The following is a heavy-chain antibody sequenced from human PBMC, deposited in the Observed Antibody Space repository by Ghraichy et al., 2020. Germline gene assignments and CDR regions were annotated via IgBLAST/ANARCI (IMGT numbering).Heavy chain of an antibody. CDR2: IKQDGSEK. Sequence: GSLTLSCAASGFTFSSYWMSWVRQAPGKGLEWVANIKQDGSEKYYVDSVKGRFTISRDNAKNSLYLQMNSLRAEDTAVYYCASLGATKGEYFQHWGQGTLVTVSS. D-gene: IGHD1-26*01. CDR3: ASLGATKGEYFQH. V-gene: IGHV3-7*01. CDR1: GFTFSSYW. J-gene: IGHJ1*01.